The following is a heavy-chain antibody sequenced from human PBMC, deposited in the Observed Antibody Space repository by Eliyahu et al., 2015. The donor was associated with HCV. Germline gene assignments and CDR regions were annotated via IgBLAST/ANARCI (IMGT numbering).Heavy chain of an antibody. J-gene: IGHJ4*02. D-gene: IGHD2/OR15-2a*01. CDR1: GYSFTSYW. V-gene: IGHV5-51*01. CDR2: IDAGDSRT. CDR3: ARSLLFLAPHFDS. Sequence: EVQLMQSGAEVKKAGESLRISCKGSGYSFTSYWIAWVRQMPGKGLEWMGSIDAGDSRTKYSPPFRGQVIMSVDKSINTAYLQWSALKASDSAIYYCARSLLFLAPHFDSWGQGTSWSPSPQ.